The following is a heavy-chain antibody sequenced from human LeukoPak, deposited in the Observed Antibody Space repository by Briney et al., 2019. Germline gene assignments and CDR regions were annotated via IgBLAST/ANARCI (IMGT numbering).Heavy chain of an antibody. CDR2: IIPIFGTA. CDR1: GYTFTSYY. D-gene: IGHD3-10*01. Sequence: ASVKISCKASGYTFTSYYIHWVRQAPGQGLEWMGGIIPIFGTANYAQKFQGRVTITADESTSTAYMELSSLRSEDTAVYYCATNPHGSGRFESTDWGQGTLVTVSS. J-gene: IGHJ4*02. V-gene: IGHV1-69*13. CDR3: ATNPHGSGRFESTD.